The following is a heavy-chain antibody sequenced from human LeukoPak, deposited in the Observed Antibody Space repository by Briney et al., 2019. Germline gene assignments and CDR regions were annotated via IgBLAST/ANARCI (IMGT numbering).Heavy chain of an antibody. CDR3: ARSGCSSTSCYKKGGYYYYYMDV. V-gene: IGHV3-7*01. J-gene: IGHJ6*03. CDR1: GFTFSSYW. CDR2: IKQDGSEK. D-gene: IGHD2-2*02. Sequence: PGGSLRLSCAASGFTFSSYWMSWVRQAPGKGLEWVANIKQDGSEKYYVDSVKGRFTISRDNAKNSLYLQMNSLSAEDTAVYYCARSGCSSTSCYKKGGYYYYYMDVWGKGTTVPVSS.